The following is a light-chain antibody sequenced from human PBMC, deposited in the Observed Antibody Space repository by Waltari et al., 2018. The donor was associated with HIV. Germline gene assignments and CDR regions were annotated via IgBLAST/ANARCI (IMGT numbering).Light chain of an antibody. CDR1: TSNIVANY. J-gene: IGLJ1*01. V-gene: IGLV1-47*02. CDR3: ATWDDNLNTYV. CDR2: SND. Sequence: VLSQPPSMPGAPSTRVTPPCSGNTSNIVANYVYWFQHGPNAAPKLFIFSNDRRPSGVPGRVSGSKAGTSAYLAISGLRPEDEADYYCATWDDNLNTYVFGPGTRLSVL.